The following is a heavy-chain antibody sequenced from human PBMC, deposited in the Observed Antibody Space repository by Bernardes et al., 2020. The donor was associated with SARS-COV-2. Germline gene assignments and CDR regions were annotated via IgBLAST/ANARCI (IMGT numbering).Heavy chain of an antibody. CDR3: ARVQSYYDFWSGYYHIFDY. CDR2: INPNSGGT. V-gene: IGHV1-2*04. Sequence: ASVKVSCKASGYTFTGYYMHWVRQAPGQGLEWMGWINPNSGGTNYAQKFQGWVTMTRDTSISTAYMELSRLRSDDTAVYYCARVQSYYDFWSGYYHIFDYWGQGTLVTVSS. D-gene: IGHD3-3*01. CDR1: GYTFTGYY. J-gene: IGHJ4*02.